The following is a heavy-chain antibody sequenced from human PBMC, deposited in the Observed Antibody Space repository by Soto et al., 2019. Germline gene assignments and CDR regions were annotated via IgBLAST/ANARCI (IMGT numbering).Heavy chain of an antibody. CDR3: ARYKSNYYYGMAV. CDR2: ISYSGTT. CDR1: GGSISSGNYY. Sequence: SETLSLTCTVSGGSISSGNYYWSWIRQPPGKGLEWIGFISYSGTTHYSASLRSRVSISVDTSKNQFSLDLSSVTAADTAVYYCARYKSNYYYGMAVWGQGTTVTVSS. D-gene: IGHD1-20*01. J-gene: IGHJ6*02. V-gene: IGHV4-30-4*01.